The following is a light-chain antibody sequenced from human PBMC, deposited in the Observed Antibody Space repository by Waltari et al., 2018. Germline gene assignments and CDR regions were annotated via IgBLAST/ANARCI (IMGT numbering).Light chain of an antibody. CDR1: STNVGVNYF. V-gene: IGLV2-14*03. Sequence: QSALTQPPSVSGSPGQSITISCTGISTNVGVNYFVSWYQQQPAKAPQLIINNVCKRPLGVSFRCSGSKSGTTAAMTISGLQAEDEDYYDCSSYTDSTVFGGGTKLTVL. J-gene: IGLJ2*01. CDR3: SSYTDSTV. CDR2: NVC.